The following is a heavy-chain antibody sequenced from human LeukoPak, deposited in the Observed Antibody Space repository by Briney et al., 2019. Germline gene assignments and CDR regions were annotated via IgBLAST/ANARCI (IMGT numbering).Heavy chain of an antibody. CDR2: IYYSGST. D-gene: IGHD3-10*01. V-gene: IGHV4-59*11. CDR3: ARWGRPGSGSYGPWNWFDP. J-gene: IGHJ5*02. CDR1: GGSLSRHY. Sequence: SETLSLTCTVSGGSLSRHYWSWIRQPPGKGLEGIGFIYYSGSTNYNPPLKSRVTISVDTAKNQFSLKLSSVTAADTAVYYCARWGRPGSGSYGPWNWFDPWGQGTLVTVSS.